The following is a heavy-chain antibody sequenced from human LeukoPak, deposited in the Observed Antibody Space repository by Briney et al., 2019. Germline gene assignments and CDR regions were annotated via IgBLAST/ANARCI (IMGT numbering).Heavy chain of an antibody. J-gene: IGHJ4*02. CDR2: IYYSGST. Sequence: KPSETLSLTCTVSGGSISSYYWSWIRQPPGKGLEWIGYIYYSGSTNYNPSLKSRVTISVDTSKNQFSLKLNSVTAADTAVYYCEREHFSYGPFDYWGQGTLVTVSS. D-gene: IGHD3-10*01. V-gene: IGHV4-59*12. CDR1: GGSISSYY. CDR3: EREHFSYGPFDY.